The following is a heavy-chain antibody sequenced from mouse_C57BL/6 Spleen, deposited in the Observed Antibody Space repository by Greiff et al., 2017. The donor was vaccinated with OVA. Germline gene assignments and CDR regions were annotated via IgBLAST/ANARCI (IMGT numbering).Heavy chain of an antibody. Sequence: EVHLVESGGDLVKPGGSLKLSCAASGFTFSSYGMSWVRQTPDKRLEWVATISRGGRYTYYPDSVQGRFTISRANAKNTLYLQMSSLKSEDTAMYYCSRPKTVTDWYFDVWGTGTTVTVSS. CDR3: SRPKTVTDWYFDV. CDR1: GFTFSSYG. J-gene: IGHJ1*03. V-gene: IGHV5-6*01. D-gene: IGHD4-1*01. CDR2: ISRGGRYT.